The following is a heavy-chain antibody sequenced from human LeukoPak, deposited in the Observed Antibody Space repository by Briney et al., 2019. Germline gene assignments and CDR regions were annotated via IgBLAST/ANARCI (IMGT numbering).Heavy chain of an antibody. J-gene: IGHJ6*02. CDR3: ARHGSGDNYYYYYGMDV. D-gene: IGHD1-1*01. V-gene: IGHV5-51*01. Sequence: GESLKISCKASGYSFADYWIGWVRQMPGKGLEWMAIIYPGDSDTRYSPSFQGQVTISADRFISTAYLQWRSLKASDTATYYCARHGSGDNYYYYYGMDVWGRGTTVTVSS. CDR1: GYSFADYW. CDR2: IYPGDSDT.